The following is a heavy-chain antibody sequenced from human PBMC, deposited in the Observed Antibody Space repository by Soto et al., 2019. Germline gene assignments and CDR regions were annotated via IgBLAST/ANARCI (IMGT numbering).Heavy chain of an antibody. CDR3: ARLGYCSSTSCEYNWFDP. V-gene: IGHV1-8*01. J-gene: IGHJ5*02. CDR2: MNPNSGNT. Sequence: ASVKVSCKASGYTFTSYDINWVRQATGQGLEWMGWMNPNSGNTGYAQKFQGRVTMTRNTSISTAYMELSSLRSEDTAVYYCARLGYCSSTSCEYNWFDPWGQGTLVTVSS. D-gene: IGHD2-2*01. CDR1: GYTFTSYD.